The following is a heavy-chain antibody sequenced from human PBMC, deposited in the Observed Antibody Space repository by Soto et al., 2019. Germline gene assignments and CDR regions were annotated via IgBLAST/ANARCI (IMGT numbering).Heavy chain of an antibody. CDR3: ARGRWTQTTADYYIDY. Sequence: ASVKVSCKASGYTFSGYALHWVRQAPGQRLEWMGWINAGNGNTKYSQKFQGRVTITRDTSASTAYMELSSLRSEDTAVYYCARGRWTQTTADYYIDYWGQGTLVTVSS. V-gene: IGHV1-3*01. CDR2: INAGNGNT. D-gene: IGHD1-1*01. CDR1: GYTFSGYA. J-gene: IGHJ4*02.